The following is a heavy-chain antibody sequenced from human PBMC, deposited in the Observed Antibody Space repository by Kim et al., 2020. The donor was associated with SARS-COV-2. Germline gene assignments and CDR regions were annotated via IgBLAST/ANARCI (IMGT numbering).Heavy chain of an antibody. CDR1: GYTFSSYA. CDR3: AREVRAYSSGSRPFDY. Sequence: ASVKVSCKASGYTFSSYAMNWVRQAPGQGLEWMGWINTNTGNPTYAQGFTGRFVFSLDTSVSTAYLQISSLKAEDTAVYYCAREVRAYSSGSRPFDYWGQATPGHRLL. D-gene: IGHD6-19*01. V-gene: IGHV7-4-1*02. CDR2: INTNTGNP. J-gene: IGHJ4*02.